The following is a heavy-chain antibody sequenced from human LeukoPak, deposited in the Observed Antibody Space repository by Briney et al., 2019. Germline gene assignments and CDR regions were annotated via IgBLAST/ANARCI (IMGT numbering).Heavy chain of an antibody. CDR3: ARDRSIAAAGTSFDY. CDR2: IWYDGSNK. CDR1: GSTFSSYG. D-gene: IGHD6-13*01. J-gene: IGHJ4*02. V-gene: IGHV3-33*01. Sequence: PGRSLRLSCAASGSTFSSYGMHWVRQAPGKGLEWVAVIWYDGSNKYYADSVKGRFTISRDNSKNTLYLQMNSLRAEDTAVYYCARDRSIAAAGTSFDYWGQGTLVTVSS.